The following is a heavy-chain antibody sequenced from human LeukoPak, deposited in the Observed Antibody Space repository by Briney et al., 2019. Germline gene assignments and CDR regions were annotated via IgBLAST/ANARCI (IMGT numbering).Heavy chain of an antibody. CDR2: ISGSGGST. Sequence: GGSLRLSCAASGFTFSSYAMSWVRQAPGKGLEWVSAISGSGGSTYYADSVKGRFTISRDNSKNTLYLQMSSLRAEDTAVYYCAKGMASGWYFPFDYWGQGTLATVSS. CDR1: GFTFSSYA. D-gene: IGHD6-19*01. V-gene: IGHV3-23*01. J-gene: IGHJ4*02. CDR3: AKGMASGWYFPFDY.